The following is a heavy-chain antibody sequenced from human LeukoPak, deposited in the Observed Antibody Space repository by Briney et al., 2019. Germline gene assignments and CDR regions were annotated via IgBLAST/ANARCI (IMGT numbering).Heavy chain of an antibody. CDR1: GYTFTGYY. J-gene: IGHJ5*02. Sequence: ASVKVSCKASGYTFTGYYMHWVRQAPGQGLEWMGWINPNSGGTNYAQKFQGRVTMTRDTSISTAYMELSRLRSDDTAVYYCARNPIAAAGTFDPWGQGTLVTVSS. D-gene: IGHD6-13*01. CDR2: INPNSGGT. CDR3: ARNPIAAAGTFDP. V-gene: IGHV1-2*02.